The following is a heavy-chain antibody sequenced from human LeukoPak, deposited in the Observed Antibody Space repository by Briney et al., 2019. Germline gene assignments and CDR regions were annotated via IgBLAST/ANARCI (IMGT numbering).Heavy chain of an antibody. V-gene: IGHV4-39*07. CDR1: GGSISSSSYY. CDR2: IYYSGST. CDR3: ARGEGLQFVLIYFDI. D-gene: IGHD5-24*01. J-gene: IGHJ3*02. Sequence: SETLSLTCTVSGGSISSSSYYWGWIRQPPGKGLEWIGSIYYSGSTYYNPSLKSRVTISVDTSKNQFSLKLSSVTAADTAVYYCARGEGLQFVLIYFDIWGQGTMVTVSS.